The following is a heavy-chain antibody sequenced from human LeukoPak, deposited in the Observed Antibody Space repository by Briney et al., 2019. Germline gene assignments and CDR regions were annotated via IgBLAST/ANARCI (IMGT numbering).Heavy chain of an antibody. V-gene: IGHV4-59*01. J-gene: IGHJ6*03. CDR3: ARAVAVASYYYYMDV. D-gene: IGHD6-19*01. CDR2: IYYIGHN. Sequence: SETLSLASTLSGRSISSYYSSWIRQPPGNGLEWIGYIYYIGHNNNNPSPKGRVTIPVETSKNQFSLNLSSVTAADTAVYYCARAVAVASYYYYMDVWGKGTTVTVSS. CDR1: GRSISSYY.